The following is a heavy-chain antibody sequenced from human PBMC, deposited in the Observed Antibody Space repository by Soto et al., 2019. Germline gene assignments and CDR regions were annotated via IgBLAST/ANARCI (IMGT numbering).Heavy chain of an antibody. J-gene: IGHJ4*02. CDR1: GFTVSSSY. Sequence: EVQVVETGGGLIQPGGSLRLSCAASGFTVSSSYMSWVRQAPGKGLEWVSTIYSPGSTYYADSVKGRFTISRDNSKNTLYLQMNSLRAEDTAVYYCARGLVGATTAFDYWCQGTLVTVSS. V-gene: IGHV3-53*02. D-gene: IGHD1-26*01. CDR2: IYSPGST. CDR3: ARGLVGATTAFDY.